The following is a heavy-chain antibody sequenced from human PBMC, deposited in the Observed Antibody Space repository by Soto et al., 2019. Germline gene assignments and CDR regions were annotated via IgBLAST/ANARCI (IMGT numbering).Heavy chain of an antibody. CDR1: GFTFSSCA. CDR3: ARGDYYDSSKHY. CDR2: ISYDGSSK. D-gene: IGHD3-22*01. Sequence: PGGSLRLSCAASGFTFSSCAMHWVRQAPGKGLEWVAVISYDGSSKYYADSVKGRFTISRDNSKNTLYLQMNSLRAEDTAVYYCARGDYYDSSKHYWGQGTLVTVSS. V-gene: IGHV3-30-3*01. J-gene: IGHJ4*02.